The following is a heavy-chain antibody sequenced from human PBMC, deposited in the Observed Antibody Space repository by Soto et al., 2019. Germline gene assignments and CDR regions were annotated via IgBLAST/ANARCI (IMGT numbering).Heavy chain of an antibody. V-gene: IGHV1-69*04. CDR2: IIPILGIA. J-gene: IGHJ6*02. CDR1: GGTFSSYT. Sequence: SVKVSCKASGGTFSSYTISWVRQAPGQGLEWMGRIIPILGIANYAQKFQGRVTITADESTSTAYMELSSLRSEDTAVYYCARDQVRSRDGYNYLPNYYYYGMDVWGQGTTVTVSS. D-gene: IGHD5-12*01. CDR3: ARDQVRSRDGYNYLPNYYYYGMDV.